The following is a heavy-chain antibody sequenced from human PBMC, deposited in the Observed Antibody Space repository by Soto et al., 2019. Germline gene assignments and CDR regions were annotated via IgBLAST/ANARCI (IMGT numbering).Heavy chain of an antibody. V-gene: IGHV4-39*01. J-gene: IGHJ3*01. CDR1: GGSINSRSSY. D-gene: IGHD2-21*02. CDR2: IYFGGDT. CDR3: ARQRLLFDAFDV. Sequence: QLQLQESGPGLVKPSETLSLICTVSGGSINSRSSYWGWVRQAPGKGLEWVGRIYFGGDTYYNPSVQSRVIVSIDTSKNQFSLKLNSVTAADPAAYYCARQRLLFDAFDVWGQGRMVTVSS.